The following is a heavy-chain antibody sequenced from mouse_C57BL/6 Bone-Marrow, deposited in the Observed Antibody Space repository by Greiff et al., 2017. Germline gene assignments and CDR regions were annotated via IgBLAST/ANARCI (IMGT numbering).Heavy chain of an antibody. CDR2: IWSGGST. V-gene: IGHV2-2*01. CDR3: ARKGMITFNHYYAMDY. J-gene: IGHJ4*01. Sequence: QVQLKESGPGLVQPSQSLSITCTVSGFSLTSYGVHWVRQSPGKGLEWLGVIWSGGSTDYNAAFISRLSISKDNSKSQVFFKMNSLQADDTAIYYCARKGMITFNHYYAMDYWGQGTSVTVSS. D-gene: IGHD2-4*01. CDR1: GFSLTSYG.